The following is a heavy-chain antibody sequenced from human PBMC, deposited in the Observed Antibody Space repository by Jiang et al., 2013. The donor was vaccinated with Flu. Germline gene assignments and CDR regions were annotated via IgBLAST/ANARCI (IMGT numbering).Heavy chain of an antibody. CDR2: IYYSGST. D-gene: IGHD5-12*01. J-gene: IGHJ4*02. CDR1: SSSSYV. V-gene: IGHV4-39*01. CDR3: ARHRVKNIVAPRYYFDY. Sequence: SSSSYVLGLDPPAPRKGLEWIGSIYYSGSTYYNRPSKSRVTISVDTSKNQXSLKLSSVTAADTAVYYCARHRVKNIVAPRYYFDYWGQGTLVTVSS.